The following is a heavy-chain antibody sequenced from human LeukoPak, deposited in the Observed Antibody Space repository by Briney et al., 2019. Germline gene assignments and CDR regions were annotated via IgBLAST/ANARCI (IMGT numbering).Heavy chain of an antibody. CDR1: GFTFSRYW. Sequence: PGGSLRLSCAASGFTFSRYWMHWVRQAPGKGLEWVSVIYSGGSTYYADSVKGRFTISRDNSKNTLYLQMNSLRAEDTAVYYCATQISGSYLNFDNWGQGTLVTVSS. V-gene: IGHV3-53*01. CDR3: ATQISGSYLNFDN. CDR2: IYSGGST. J-gene: IGHJ4*02. D-gene: IGHD1-26*01.